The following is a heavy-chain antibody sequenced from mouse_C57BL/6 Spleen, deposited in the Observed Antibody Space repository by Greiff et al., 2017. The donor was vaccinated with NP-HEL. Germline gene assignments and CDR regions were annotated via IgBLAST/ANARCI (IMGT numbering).Heavy chain of an antibody. Sequence: VQLQQSGPELVKPGASVKISCKASGYTFTDYYMNWVKQSHGKSLEWIGDINPNNGGTSYNQKFKGKATLTVDKSSSTAYMELRSLTSEDSAVNYCARPPTVVAPMDYWGQGTSVTVSS. CDR3: ARPPTVVAPMDY. J-gene: IGHJ4*01. CDR1: GYTFTDYY. V-gene: IGHV1-26*01. CDR2: INPNNGGT. D-gene: IGHD1-1*01.